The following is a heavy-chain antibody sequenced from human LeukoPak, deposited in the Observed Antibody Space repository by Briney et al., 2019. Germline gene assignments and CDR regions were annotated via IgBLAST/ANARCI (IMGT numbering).Heavy chain of an antibody. CDR1: GYTFTSYG. CDR3: ARDLFTYYYGSGSYYNLAAFDI. V-gene: IGHV1-18*04. D-gene: IGHD3-10*01. CDR2: ISAYNGNT. Sequence: ASVKVSCKASGYTFTSYGISWVRQAPGQGLEWMGWISAYNGNTNYAQKLQGRVTMTTDTSTSTAYMELRSLRSDDTAVYYCARDLFTYYYGSGSYYNLAAFDIWGQGTMVTVSS. J-gene: IGHJ3*02.